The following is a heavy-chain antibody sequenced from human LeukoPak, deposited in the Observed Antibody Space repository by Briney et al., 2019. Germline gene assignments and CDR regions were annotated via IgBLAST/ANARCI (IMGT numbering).Heavy chain of an antibody. CDR2: ISGSGGST. Sequence: PGGSLRLSCAASGFTFSSYSMNWVCQAPGKGLEWVSAISGSGGSTYYADSVKGRFTISRDNSKNTLYLQMNSLRAEDTAVYYCAKRVYDYVWGSYRPRTPYYFDYWGQGTLVTVSS. CDR3: AKRVYDYVWGSYRPRTPYYFDY. D-gene: IGHD3-16*02. CDR1: GFTFSSYS. J-gene: IGHJ4*02. V-gene: IGHV3-23*01.